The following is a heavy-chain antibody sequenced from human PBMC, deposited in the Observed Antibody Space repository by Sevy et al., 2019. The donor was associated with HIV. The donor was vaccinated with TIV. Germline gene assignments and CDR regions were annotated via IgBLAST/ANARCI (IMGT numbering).Heavy chain of an antibody. J-gene: IGHJ3*02. Sequence: GESLKVPCKGSGYSFTSYWIGWVRQMPGKGLEWMGIIYPGDSDTRYSPSFQGQVTISADKSISTAYLQWSSLKASDTAMYYCAYCSGGSCPLDAFDIWGQGTMVTVSS. V-gene: IGHV5-51*01. D-gene: IGHD2-15*01. CDR3: AYCSGGSCPLDAFDI. CDR1: GYSFTSYW. CDR2: IYPGDSDT.